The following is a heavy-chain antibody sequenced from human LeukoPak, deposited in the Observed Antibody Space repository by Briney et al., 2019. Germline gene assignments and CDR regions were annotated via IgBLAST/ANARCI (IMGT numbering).Heavy chain of an antibody. D-gene: IGHD4-23*01. J-gene: IGHJ4*02. V-gene: IGHV4-30-2*01. Sequence: SETLSLTCTVSGGSISSGGYSWSWIRQPPGKGLEWIGYIYHSGSTYYNPSLKSRVTISVDRSKNQFSLKLSSVTAADTAVYYCARDSYGGNSGFDYWGQGTLVTVSS. CDR3: ARDSYGGNSGFDY. CDR2: IYHSGST. CDR1: GGSISSGGYS.